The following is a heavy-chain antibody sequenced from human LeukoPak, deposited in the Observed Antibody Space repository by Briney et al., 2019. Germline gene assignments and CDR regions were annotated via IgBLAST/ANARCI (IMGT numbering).Heavy chain of an antibody. CDR2: INHSGST. CDR1: GGSFSGYY. J-gene: IGHJ5*02. Sequence: PSETLSLTCAVYGGSFSGYYWSWIRQRPGKGLEWIGEINHSGSTNYNPSLKSRVTISVDTSKNQFSLKLSSVTAADTAVYYCARGSPYYYGSGNWFDPWGQGTLVTVSS. D-gene: IGHD3-10*01. V-gene: IGHV4-34*01. CDR3: ARGSPYYYGSGNWFDP.